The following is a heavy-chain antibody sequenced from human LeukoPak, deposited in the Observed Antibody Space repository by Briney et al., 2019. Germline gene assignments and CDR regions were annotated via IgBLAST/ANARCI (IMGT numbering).Heavy chain of an antibody. D-gene: IGHD6-13*01. CDR1: GGSVSSGSYY. CDR3: ARDSSIAAAGTSNYYYYYGMDV. CDR2: IYYSGST. Sequence: SETLSLTCTVSGGSVSSGSYYWSWIRQPPGEGLEWIGYIYYSGSTNYNPSLKSRVTISVDTSKNQFSLKLSSVTAADTAVYYCARDSSIAAAGTSNYYYYYGMDVWGQGTTVTVSS. V-gene: IGHV4-61*01. J-gene: IGHJ6*02.